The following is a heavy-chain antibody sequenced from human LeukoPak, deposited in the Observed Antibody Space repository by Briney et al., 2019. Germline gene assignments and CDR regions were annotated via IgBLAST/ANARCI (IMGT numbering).Heavy chain of an antibody. V-gene: IGHV1-2*06. Sequence: ASVKVSCKASGYTLTDYYIHWVRQAPGQGLELMGRINPNSGGTLYAQIFQGRVTMTRDTSISTAYMELSRLRSDDTAVYYCARDTRRLDYWNFDLWGRGTLVTVSS. CDR3: ARDTRRLDYWNFDL. J-gene: IGHJ2*01. CDR2: INPNSGGT. D-gene: IGHD6-25*01. CDR1: GYTLTDYY.